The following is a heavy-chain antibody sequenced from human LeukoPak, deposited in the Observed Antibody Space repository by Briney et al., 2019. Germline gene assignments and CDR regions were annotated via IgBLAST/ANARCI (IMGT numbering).Heavy chain of an antibody. Sequence: SETLSLTCTVSGGSISSSSYHWGWIRQPPGKGLEWIGSIYYSGTTYYNPSLKSRVTISVDTSKNQFSLKLSSVTAADTAVYYCANYLGADGFLDYWGQGTLVTVSS. D-gene: IGHD3-10*01. CDR1: GGSISSSSYH. J-gene: IGHJ4*02. CDR3: ANYLGADGFLDY. CDR2: IYYSGTT. V-gene: IGHV4-39*01.